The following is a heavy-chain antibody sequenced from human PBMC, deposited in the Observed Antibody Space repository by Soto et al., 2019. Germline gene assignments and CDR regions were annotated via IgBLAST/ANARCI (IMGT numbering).Heavy chain of an antibody. Sequence: PGGSLRLSCAASGFTFSSFAMSWVRQAPGKGLDWVSAISGSGGSTYSADSVKGRFTISRDNSKNTLYLQMSSLRAEDTAVYYCARGVSAGKGSPPDFWGQGSLVTVSS. CDR3: ARGVSAGKGSPPDF. J-gene: IGHJ4*02. CDR1: GFTFSSFA. D-gene: IGHD6-13*01. V-gene: IGHV3-23*01. CDR2: ISGSGGST.